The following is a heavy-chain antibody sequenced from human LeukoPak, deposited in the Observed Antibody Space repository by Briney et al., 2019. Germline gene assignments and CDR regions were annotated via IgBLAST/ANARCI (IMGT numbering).Heavy chain of an antibody. D-gene: IGHD2-15*01. Sequence: GGSLRLSCAASGFTFSSYAMSWVRQAPGKGLEWVSAISGSGGSTYYADSVKGRFTISRDNSKNTLYLQMNSLRAEDTAVYYCARDPYCSGGSCYLNWFDPWGQGTLVTVSS. CDR1: GFTFSSYA. V-gene: IGHV3-23*01. CDR3: ARDPYCSGGSCYLNWFDP. CDR2: ISGSGGST. J-gene: IGHJ5*02.